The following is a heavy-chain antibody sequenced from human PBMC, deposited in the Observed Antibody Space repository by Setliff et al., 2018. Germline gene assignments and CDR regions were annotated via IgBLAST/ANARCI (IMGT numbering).Heavy chain of an antibody. V-gene: IGHV1-3*01. CDR1: GGTFTSYA. CDR3: ARETATRHYYDSSGGFDY. Sequence: ASVKVSCKASGGTFTSYAMHWVRQAPGQRLEWMGWINAGNGNTKYSQKFQGRVTITRDTSASTAYMELSSLRSEDTAVYYCARETATRHYYDSSGGFDYWGQGTLVTVSS. CDR2: INAGNGNT. J-gene: IGHJ4*02. D-gene: IGHD3-22*01.